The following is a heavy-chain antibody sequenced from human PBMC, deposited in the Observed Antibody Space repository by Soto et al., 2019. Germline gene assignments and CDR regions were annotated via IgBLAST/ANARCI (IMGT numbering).Heavy chain of an antibody. Sequence: QVQLVESGGGVVQPGRSLRLSCAASGFTFSSYAMHWVRQAPGKGLEWVAVISYDGSNKYYADSVKVRFTISRDNSKNTLYPHMNSLRAEVTAVYYGARVWYDTEPVDYWGQGSLVTVSS. J-gene: IGHJ4*02. D-gene: IGHD3-22*01. CDR1: GFTFSSYA. V-gene: IGHV3-30-3*01. CDR3: ARVWYDTEPVDY. CDR2: ISYDGSNK.